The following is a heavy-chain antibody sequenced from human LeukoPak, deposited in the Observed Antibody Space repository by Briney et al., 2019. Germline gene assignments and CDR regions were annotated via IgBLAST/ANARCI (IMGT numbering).Heavy chain of an antibody. V-gene: IGHV3-23*01. CDR3: AIPTCSGSGYCSTSDPFHT. CDR2: ISGSGGRT. Sequence: QTGGSLRFSCAASGFTFDNYGIGWVRQAPGKGLEWVSGISGSGGRTYYADSVKGRFTISRDNPKNTLFLQLNSLGVEDTATYYCAIPTCSGSGYCSTSDPFHTWGQGTMVTVSS. J-gene: IGHJ3*02. CDR1: GFTFDNYG. D-gene: IGHD2-2*03.